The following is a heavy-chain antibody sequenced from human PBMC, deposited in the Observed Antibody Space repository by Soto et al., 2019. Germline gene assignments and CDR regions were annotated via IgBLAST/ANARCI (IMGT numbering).Heavy chain of an antibody. V-gene: IGHV3-23*01. CDR3: AKDQVSCLEWFNQYDAIDV. J-gene: IGHJ3*01. CDR1: GFTFSSYA. D-gene: IGHD3-3*01. Sequence: EVQLLESGGGLVQPGGSLRLSCAASGFTFSSYAISWVRQAPGKGLEWVSAISGSGGSTYYADSVKGRFTISSDNNKNTQYLLMSIMRDEETVVYYCAKDQVSCLEWFNQYDAIDVWGQGTMVTVSS. CDR2: ISGSGGST.